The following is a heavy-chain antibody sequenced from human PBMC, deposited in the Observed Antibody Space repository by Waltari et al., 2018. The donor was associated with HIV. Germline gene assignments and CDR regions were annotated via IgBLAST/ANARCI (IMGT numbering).Heavy chain of an antibody. Sequence: QVQLQESGPGLVKPSETLSLICAVSGYSLSRGYNWGWIRQPPGEGLEWIGSTSYSEGTYDNPSLRSRVTISLDTSKNQFSLNLNSVTAADTAVYFCARRRAQGDFDYWGQGTLGTVSS. J-gene: IGHJ4*02. CDR1: GYSLSRGYN. CDR2: TSYSEGT. CDR3: ARRRAQGDFDY. D-gene: IGHD1-26*01. V-gene: IGHV4-38-2*01.